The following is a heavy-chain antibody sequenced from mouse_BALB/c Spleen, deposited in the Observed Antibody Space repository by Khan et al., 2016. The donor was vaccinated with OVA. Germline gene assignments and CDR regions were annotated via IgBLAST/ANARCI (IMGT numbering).Heavy chain of an antibody. Sequence: EVELVESGGDLVKPGGSLKPSCAASGFTFSSYSMSWVRQTPDKRLEWVATISSGGDYTYYQDNVKGRFTLSRDNAKNTLYLQRSSLKSEDTAMYYGASHLTGSFAYWGQGTLVTVSA. CDR1: GFTFSSYS. CDR2: ISSGGDYT. D-gene: IGHD4-1*01. CDR3: ASHLTGSFAY. V-gene: IGHV5-6*01. J-gene: IGHJ3*01.